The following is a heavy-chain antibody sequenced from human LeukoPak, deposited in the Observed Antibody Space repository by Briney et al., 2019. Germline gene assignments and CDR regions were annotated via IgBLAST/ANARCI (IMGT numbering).Heavy chain of an antibody. CDR1: GFSFSNYA. V-gene: IGHV3-23*01. J-gene: IGHJ4*02. CDR3: AKSAYYDASGYYREYYFGY. Sequence: GGSLRLSCVSSGFSFSNYAMSWVRQAPGKGLEWVSSISGSGGSTHYADSVKGRFTISGDKTKNTLYLQMNSLRAEDTAVYYCAKSAYYDASGYYREYYFGYWGQGTLVTVSS. CDR2: ISGSGGST. D-gene: IGHD3-22*01.